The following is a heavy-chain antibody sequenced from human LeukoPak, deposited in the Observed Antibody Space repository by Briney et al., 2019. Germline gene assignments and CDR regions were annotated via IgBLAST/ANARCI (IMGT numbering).Heavy chain of an antibody. J-gene: IGHJ5*02. CDR3: ARAEAYCSGGSCYTVNWFDP. CDR2: IIPILGIA. V-gene: IGHV1-69*02. D-gene: IGHD2-15*01. Sequence: SVKVSCKASGGTFSSYTISWVRQAPGQGLEWMGRIIPILGIANYAQKFQGRVTITADKSTSTAYMELSSLRSEDTAVYYCARAEAYCSGGSCYTVNWFDPWGQGTLVTVSS. CDR1: GGTFSSYT.